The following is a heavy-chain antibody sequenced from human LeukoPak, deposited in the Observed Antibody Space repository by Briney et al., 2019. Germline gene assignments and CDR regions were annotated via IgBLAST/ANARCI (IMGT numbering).Heavy chain of an antibody. Sequence: PSETLSLTCTVSGGSMSSYYWSWIRQPAGKGLEWIGRIYTSGSTNYNPSLKSRVTMSVDTSKNQFSLKLSSVTAADTAVYYCAREGEDYDFWSAINWFDPWGQGTLVTVSS. CDR2: IYTSGST. CDR3: AREGEDYDFWSAINWFDP. V-gene: IGHV4-4*07. D-gene: IGHD3-3*01. CDR1: GGSMSSYY. J-gene: IGHJ5*02.